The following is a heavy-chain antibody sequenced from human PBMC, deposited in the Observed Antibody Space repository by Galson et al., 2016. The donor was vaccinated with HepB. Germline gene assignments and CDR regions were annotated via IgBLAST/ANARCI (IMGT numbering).Heavy chain of an antibody. CDR1: GGSLNDYY. J-gene: IGHJ3*01. Sequence: ETLSLTCTVSGGSLNDYYWSWLRQPSGKGLQWIGYVYHSGHTKYNPSLKSRVTMSVDPSKSQFTLKMTSVTAADTAVYYCARPTSSGYGDAFDVWGQGTVVTVSS. V-gene: IGHV4-59*01. CDR2: VYHSGHT. D-gene: IGHD5-12*01. CDR3: ARPTSSGYGDAFDV.